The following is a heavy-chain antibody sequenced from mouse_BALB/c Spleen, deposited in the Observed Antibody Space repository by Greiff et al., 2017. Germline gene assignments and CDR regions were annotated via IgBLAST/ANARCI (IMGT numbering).Heavy chain of an antibody. Sequence: VQLKQSGGGLVQPGGSRKLSCAASGFTFSSFGMHWVRQAPEKGLEWVAYISSGSSTIYYADTVKGRFTISRDNPKNTLFLQMTSLRSEDTAMYYCARWDDYFDYWGQGTTLTVSA. D-gene: IGHD4-1*01. CDR2: ISSGSSTI. J-gene: IGHJ2*01. V-gene: IGHV5-17*02. CDR1: GFTFSSFG. CDR3: ARWDDYFDY.